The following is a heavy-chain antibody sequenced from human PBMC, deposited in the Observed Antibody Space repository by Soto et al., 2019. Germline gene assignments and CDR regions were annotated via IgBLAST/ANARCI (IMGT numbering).Heavy chain of an antibody. Sequence: PSETLSLTCTVSGGSISSSSYYWGWIRQPPGKGLEWIGSIYYSGSTYYNPSLKSRVTISVDTSKNQFSLKLSSVTAADTAVYYCARRKDGYNYYFDYWGQGTLVTVSS. CDR2: IYYSGST. D-gene: IGHD5-12*01. J-gene: IGHJ4*02. CDR1: GGSISSSSYY. CDR3: ARRKDGYNYYFDY. V-gene: IGHV4-39*01.